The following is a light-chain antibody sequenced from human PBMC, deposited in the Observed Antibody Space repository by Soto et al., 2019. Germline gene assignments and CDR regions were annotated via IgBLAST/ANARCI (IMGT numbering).Light chain of an antibody. Sequence: QAVVTQPPSASGTPGQRVSISCSGSSSNIGRNSVNWYQRFPGTAPKLLIYNDNQRPSGVPDRFSGSKFGTSVSLAISGLQSTDEGDYYCAAWDDSLSGVVFGGGTKLTVL. CDR2: NDN. CDR3: AAWDDSLSGVV. CDR1: SSNIGRNS. V-gene: IGLV1-44*01. J-gene: IGLJ3*02.